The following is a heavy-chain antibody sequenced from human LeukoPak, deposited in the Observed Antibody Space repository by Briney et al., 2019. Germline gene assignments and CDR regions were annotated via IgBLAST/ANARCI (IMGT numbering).Heavy chain of an antibody. CDR1: GGSISSGGYY. J-gene: IGHJ4*02. CDR2: IYYSGST. CDR3: ARAPYYYDSSGLGGIDY. Sequence: SETLSLTCTVSGGSISSGGYYWSWIRQHPGKGLEWIGYIYYSGSTYYNPSLKSRVTISVDTSKNQFSLKLSSVTAADTAVYYCARAPYYYDSSGLGGIDYWSQGTLVTVSS. D-gene: IGHD3-22*01. V-gene: IGHV4-31*03.